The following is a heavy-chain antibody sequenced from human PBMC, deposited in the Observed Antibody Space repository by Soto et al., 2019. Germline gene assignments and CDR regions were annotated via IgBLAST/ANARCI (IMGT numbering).Heavy chain of an antibody. CDR3: ARQSRSNWNYLTWFDP. Sequence: GESLKISCKGSGYSFTSYWIGWVRQMPGKGLEWMGIIYPGDSDTRYSPSFQGQVTISADKSISTAYLQWSSLKASDTAMYYCARQSRSNWNYLTWFDPWGQGTLVTVSS. D-gene: IGHD1-7*01. CDR1: GYSFTSYW. J-gene: IGHJ5*02. V-gene: IGHV5-51*01. CDR2: IYPGDSDT.